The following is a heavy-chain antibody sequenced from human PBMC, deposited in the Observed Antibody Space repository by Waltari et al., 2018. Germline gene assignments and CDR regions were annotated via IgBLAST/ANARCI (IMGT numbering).Heavy chain of an antibody. V-gene: IGHV1-69*01. J-gene: IGHJ4*02. CDR1: GGTFSSSA. Sequence: QVQLVQSGAEVKKPGSSVKVSCKASGGTFSSSAISWVRQAPGQGLEWMGGIIPILGPANYAKKCQGRVTITEDESTSTADMELSSLRSEDTAVYYCARGKIAVAGTELDYWGQGTLVTVSS. CDR2: IIPILGPA. D-gene: IGHD6-19*01. CDR3: ARGKIAVAGTELDY.